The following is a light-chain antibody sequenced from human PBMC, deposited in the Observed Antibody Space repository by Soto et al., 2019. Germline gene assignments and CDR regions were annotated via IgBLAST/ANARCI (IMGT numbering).Light chain of an antibody. Sequence: QSALTQPASVSGSPGQSITISCTGTSSDVGGYNYVSWYQQHPGKAPKVMIYDVTNRPSDVSNRFSGSKSGNTASLTISGLQGEDEADYYCSSFASGDTIIVGGGTKLTVL. J-gene: IGLJ2*01. CDR3: SSFASGDTII. CDR2: DVT. CDR1: SSDVGGYNY. V-gene: IGLV2-14*03.